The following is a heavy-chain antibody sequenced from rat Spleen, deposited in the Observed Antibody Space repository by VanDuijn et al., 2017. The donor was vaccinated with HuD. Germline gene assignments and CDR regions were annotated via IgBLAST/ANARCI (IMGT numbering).Heavy chain of an antibody. CDR2: ISYVGSST. Sequence: EVQLVESGGGLVQPGRALKLSCAASGFTFRDHNMAWVRQAPPKGPDWVATISYVGSSTYYRNSVKGRFTISRDNAKSTLYLQMVSLRSEDTATYYCARRPGDSDYWGQGVMVTVSS. V-gene: IGHV5-7*01. CDR1: GFTFRDHN. D-gene: IGHD1-4*01. J-gene: IGHJ2*01. CDR3: ARRPGDSDY.